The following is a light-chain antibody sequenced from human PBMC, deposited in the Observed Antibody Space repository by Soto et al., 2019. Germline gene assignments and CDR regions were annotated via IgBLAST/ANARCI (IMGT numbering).Light chain of an antibody. Sequence: SVLKQSPSTLSLSPGERATLHCRASQSVSSYLAWYQQKPGQAPRLLIYDASNRATGIPARFSGSGSGTDFTLTISSLEPEDFAVYYCQQRSNWRLTFGGGTKVDIK. CDR2: DAS. CDR3: QQRSNWRLT. CDR1: QSVSSY. V-gene: IGKV3-11*01. J-gene: IGKJ4*01.